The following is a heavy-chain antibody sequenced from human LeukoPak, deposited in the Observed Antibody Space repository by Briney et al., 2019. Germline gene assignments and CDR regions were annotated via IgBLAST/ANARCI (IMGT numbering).Heavy chain of an antibody. V-gene: IGHV4-59*01. CDR3: ARDEAGNIDP. J-gene: IGHJ5*02. Sequence: PSETLSLTCTVSGGSISSYYRSWIRQPPGKGLEWIGYIYYIGSTNYNPSRERRVTISVDTSKNQFSLKLSSVTAADTAVYYCARDEAGNIDPWGQGTLVTVSS. CDR2: IYYIGST. CDR1: GGSISSYY. D-gene: IGHD6-19*01.